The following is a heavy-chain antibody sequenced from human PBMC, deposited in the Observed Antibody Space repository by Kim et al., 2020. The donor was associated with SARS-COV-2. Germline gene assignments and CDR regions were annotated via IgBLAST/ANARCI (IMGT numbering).Heavy chain of an antibody. CDR3: ARLNSHTRIIVVVVAADTYFDY. D-gene: IGHD2-15*01. CDR1: GGSFSGYY. Sequence: SETLSLTCAVYGGSFSGYYWSWIRQPPGKGLEWIGEINHSGSTNYNPSLKSRVTISVDTSKNQFSLKLSSVTAADTAVYYCARLNSHTRIIVVVVAADTYFDYWGQGTLVTVSS. J-gene: IGHJ4*02. CDR2: INHSGST. V-gene: IGHV4-34*01.